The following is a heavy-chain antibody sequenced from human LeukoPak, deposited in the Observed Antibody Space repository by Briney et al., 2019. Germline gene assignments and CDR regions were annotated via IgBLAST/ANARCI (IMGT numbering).Heavy chain of an antibody. CDR3: ARAHSGWYGRTYDY. J-gene: IGHJ4*02. V-gene: IGHV1-2*02. Sequence: ASVKVSCKASGYTFTSYGISWVRQAPGQGLEWMGWINPNSGGTNYAQKFQGRVTMTRDTSISTAYMELSRLRSDDTAVYYCARAHSGWYGRTYDYWGQGTLVTVSS. CDR1: GYTFTSYG. D-gene: IGHD6-19*01. CDR2: INPNSGGT.